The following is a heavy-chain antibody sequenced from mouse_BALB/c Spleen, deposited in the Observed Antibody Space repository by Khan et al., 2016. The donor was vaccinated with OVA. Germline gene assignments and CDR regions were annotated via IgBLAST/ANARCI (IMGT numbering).Heavy chain of an antibody. CDR2: IDPANGNT. Sequence: VQLQQSGAELAKPGASVKLSCTASGFNIKDTYMHWVKQRPEQGLEWIGRIDPANGNTKYDPNFQGKATITADTSSNTAYLQLSSLTSEDTAVYYCARRGNYYYAMDYWGQGTSVTVSS. V-gene: IGHV14-3*02. D-gene: IGHD2-1*01. CDR3: ARRGNYYYAMDY. CDR1: GFNIKDTY. J-gene: IGHJ4*01.